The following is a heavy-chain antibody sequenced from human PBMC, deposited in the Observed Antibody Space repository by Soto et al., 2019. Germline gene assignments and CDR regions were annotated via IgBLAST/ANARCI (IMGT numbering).Heavy chain of an antibody. V-gene: IGHV4-34*01. CDR1: GGSFSGYY. CDR2: INHSGST. CDR3: ARGRSYYDSSGYHNWFDP. J-gene: IGHJ5*02. Sequence: PSETLSLTCAVYGGSFSGYYWSWIRQPPGKGLEWIGEINHSGSTNYNPSLKSRVTISVDTSKNQFSLKLSSVTAADTAVYYCARGRSYYDSSGYHNWFDPWGQGTLVTVS. D-gene: IGHD3-22*01.